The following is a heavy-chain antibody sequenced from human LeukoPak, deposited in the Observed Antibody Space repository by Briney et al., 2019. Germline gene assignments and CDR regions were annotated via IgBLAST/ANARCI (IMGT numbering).Heavy chain of an antibody. V-gene: IGHV1-46*01. CDR3: ARDLIYDNSDYSVNYFDY. CDR2: INPSGDST. CDR1: GYIFTNYY. J-gene: IGHJ4*02. Sequence: ASVKVSCKASGYIFTNYYIHWVRQAPGQGLEWMGIINPSGDSTTYAQKFQGRVTMTRDMSTSTVYMELSSLRSEDTAVYYCARDLIYDNSDYSVNYFDYWGQGTLVTVSS. D-gene: IGHD3-22*01.